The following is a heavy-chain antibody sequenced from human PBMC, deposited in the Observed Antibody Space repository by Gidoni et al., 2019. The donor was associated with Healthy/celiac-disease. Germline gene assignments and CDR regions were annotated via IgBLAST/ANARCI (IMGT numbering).Heavy chain of an antibody. V-gene: IGHV1-46*01. CDR2: INPSGGST. Sequence: QVQLVPSVAEVKKPVASAKVSCKASGDTLTRYYMPWVRTAPGQGLEWMGVINPSGGSTSYAQKFQCRDTMSRDTSTSTVYMELSSLRSEDAAVYYCARGTEEMATSIYYFDYWGQGTLVTVSS. J-gene: IGHJ4*02. CDR3: ARGTEEMATSIYYFDY. D-gene: IGHD5-12*01. CDR1: GDTLTRYY.